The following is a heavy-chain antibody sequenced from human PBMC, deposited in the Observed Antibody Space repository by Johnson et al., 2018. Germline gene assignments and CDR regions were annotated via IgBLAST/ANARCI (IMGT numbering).Heavy chain of an antibody. Sequence: QVQLVESGGGVVQPGRSLRLSCAASGFPFMSYGMHWVRQAPGKGLEWVAFIWYDGSDKSYADSVKGRFTVSRNNFRNTIYLQMNSLRAEDTAMYYCARLSDWAGSSFDNWGQGTLVTVSS. D-gene: IGHD3-10*01. CDR2: IWYDGSDK. CDR3: ARLSDWAGSSFDN. CDR1: GFPFMSYG. J-gene: IGHJ4*02. V-gene: IGHV3-33*01.